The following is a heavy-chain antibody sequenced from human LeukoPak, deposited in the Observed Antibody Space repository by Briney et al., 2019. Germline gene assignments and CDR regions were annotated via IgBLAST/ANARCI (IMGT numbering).Heavy chain of an antibody. J-gene: IGHJ6*03. V-gene: IGHV4-34*01. CDR1: GESFSGYY. CDR2: IHHSGST. CDR3: ARARELLWLGCPYYMDV. D-gene: IGHD3-10*01. Sequence: PSETLSLTCAVYGESFSGYYWSWIRQPPPKGLQWIGEIHHSGSTNYNPSLKNRVPITVDTSNNQFSLKLSSVTAADTAGYYCARARELLWLGCPYYMDVWGKGTTVSVSS.